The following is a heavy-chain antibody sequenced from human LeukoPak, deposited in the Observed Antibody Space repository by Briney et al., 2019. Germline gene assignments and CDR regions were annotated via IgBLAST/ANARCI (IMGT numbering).Heavy chain of an antibody. Sequence: GASVKVSCKASRYTFTSYDINWVRQATGQGLEWMGWMNPNSGNTGYAQKFQGRVTITRNTSISTAYMELSSLRSEDTAVYYCARGLIAARLLDYWGQGTLVTVSS. D-gene: IGHD6-6*01. V-gene: IGHV1-8*03. J-gene: IGHJ4*02. CDR2: MNPNSGNT. CDR1: RYTFTSYD. CDR3: ARGLIAARLLDY.